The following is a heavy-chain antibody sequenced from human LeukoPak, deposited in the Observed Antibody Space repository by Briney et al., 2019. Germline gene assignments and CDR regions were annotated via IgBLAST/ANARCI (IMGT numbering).Heavy chain of an antibody. CDR2: ITDDEDT. J-gene: IGHJ4*02. CDR1: GFPFRSDA. D-gene: IGHD1-1*01. Sequence: PGGSLRLSCVASGFPFRSDAMTWVRQTPGKGLESVSVITDDEDTYYADSVKGRFTISRDNSQNTVFLQMNSLRVEGTAVYYCAKVDYWSTENYFASWGQGTLVTVSS. CDR3: AKVDYWSTENYFAS. V-gene: IGHV3-23*01.